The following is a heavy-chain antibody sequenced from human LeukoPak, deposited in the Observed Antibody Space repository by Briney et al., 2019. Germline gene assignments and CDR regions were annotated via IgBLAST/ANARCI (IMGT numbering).Heavy chain of an antibody. CDR1: GGSISSYY. CDR2: IYSSGGT. V-gene: IGHV4-4*07. J-gene: IGHJ4*02. D-gene: IGHD5-12*01. CDR3: ARRGYVGVDY. Sequence: SETLSLTCTVSGGSISSYYWSWIRQPAGKGLEWIGRIYSSGGTNYNPSLKSRVTTSVDTSKNQFSLKLSSVTAADTAVYYCARRGYVGVDYWGQGTLVTVSS.